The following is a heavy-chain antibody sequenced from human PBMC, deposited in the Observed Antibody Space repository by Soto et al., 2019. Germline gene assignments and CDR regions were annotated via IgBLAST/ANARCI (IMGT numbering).Heavy chain of an antibody. V-gene: IGHV3-21*01. D-gene: IGHD3-3*01. CDR1: GFTFSSYS. J-gene: IGHJ5*02. Sequence: PGGSLRLSCAASGFTFSSYSMNWVRQAPGKGLEWVSSISSSSSYIYYADSVKGRFTISRDNAKNSLYLQMNSLRAEDTAVYYCAREVLRFLEWHHESNWFDPWGQGTLVTVSS. CDR2: ISSSSSYI. CDR3: AREVLRFLEWHHESNWFDP.